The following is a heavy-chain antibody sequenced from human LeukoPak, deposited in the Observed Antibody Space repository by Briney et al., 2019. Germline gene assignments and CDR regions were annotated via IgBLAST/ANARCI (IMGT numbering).Heavy chain of an antibody. Sequence: GESPKISCKGSGYSFTSYWIGWVRQMPGKGLEWMGIIYPGDSDTRYSPSFQGQVTISADKSISTAYLQWSSLKASDTAMYYCARTYSDYGDYVVDAFDIWGQGTMVTVSS. CDR3: ARTYSDYGDYVVDAFDI. V-gene: IGHV5-51*01. CDR2: IYPGDSDT. D-gene: IGHD4-17*01. CDR1: GYSFTSYW. J-gene: IGHJ3*02.